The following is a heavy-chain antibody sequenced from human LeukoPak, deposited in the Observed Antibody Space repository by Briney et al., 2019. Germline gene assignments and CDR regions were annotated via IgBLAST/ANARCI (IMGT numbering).Heavy chain of an antibody. CDR1: GGSISSSNW. D-gene: IGHD6-13*01. J-gene: IGHJ4*02. V-gene: IGHV4-4*02. CDR2: IYHSGST. CDR3: ARVPSQQLVLQPQGY. Sequence: PSGTLSLTCAVSGGSISSSNWWSWVRQPPGKGLEWIGEIYHSGSTNYNPSLKSRVTISVDKSKNQFSLKLSSVTAADTAVYYCARVPSQQLVLQPQGYWGQGTLVTVSS.